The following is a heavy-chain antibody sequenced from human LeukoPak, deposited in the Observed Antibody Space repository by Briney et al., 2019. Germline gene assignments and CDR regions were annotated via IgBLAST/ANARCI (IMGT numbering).Heavy chain of an antibody. J-gene: IGHJ5*02. D-gene: IGHD3-9*01. CDR3: ARDQYYDILTGYPPLDP. CDR2: INTNTGNP. Sequence: ASVKVSCKASGYTFTSYAMNWVRQAPGQGLEWMGWINTNTGNPTYAQGFTGRFVFSLDTSVSTAYLQISSLKAEDTAVYYCARDQYYDILTGYPPLDPWGQGTLVTVSS. CDR1: GYTFTSYA. V-gene: IGHV7-4-1*02.